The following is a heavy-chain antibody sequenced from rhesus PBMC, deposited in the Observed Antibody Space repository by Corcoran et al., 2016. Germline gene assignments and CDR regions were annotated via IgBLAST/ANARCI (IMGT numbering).Heavy chain of an antibody. CDR3: TREGLQRFFDY. CDR1: GLPVRSYW. CDR2: IYGITM. V-gene: IGHV3-11*01. J-gene: IGHJ4*01. Sequence: EVQLAESGGGLVQPGGSLRLSCAASGLPVRSYWLSWVRQAPGKGLEWLSDIYGITMYYGDSVKGRFTVSRDNAKNSLYLQMNSLRAEDTAVYYCTREGLQRFFDYWGQGVLVTVSS. D-gene: IGHD5-42*01.